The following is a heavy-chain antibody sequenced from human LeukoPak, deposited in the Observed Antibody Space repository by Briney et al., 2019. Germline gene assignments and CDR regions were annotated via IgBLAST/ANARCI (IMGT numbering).Heavy chain of an antibody. V-gene: IGHV4-4*07. D-gene: IGHD1-26*01. CDR2: GFASGGT. J-gene: IGHJ3*02. Sequence: PSETLSLTCTVSGGSISNYFWSWIRQPAGKGLEWIGRGFASGGTDYNPSLKSRVTMSVDTSKNQFSLKLSSVTAADTAVYYCARDFGIVGATKGFLAFDIWGQGTMVTVSS. CDR1: GGSISNYF. CDR3: ARDFGIVGATKGFLAFDI.